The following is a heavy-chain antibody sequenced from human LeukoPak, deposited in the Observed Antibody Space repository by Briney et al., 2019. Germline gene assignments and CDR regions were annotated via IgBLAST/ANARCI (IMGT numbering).Heavy chain of an antibody. CDR3: ARDDGSGSLTKD. Sequence: ASVKVSCKASGYTFTGYYLHWVRQAPGQGLEWMGWINPKSGSTNYAQKFQGRVTMTRDTSIDTAYMELSRLRSDDTAVYYCARDDGSGSLTKDWGQGTLVTVSS. CDR2: INPKSGST. J-gene: IGHJ4*02. D-gene: IGHD3-10*01. V-gene: IGHV1-2*02. CDR1: GYTFTGYY.